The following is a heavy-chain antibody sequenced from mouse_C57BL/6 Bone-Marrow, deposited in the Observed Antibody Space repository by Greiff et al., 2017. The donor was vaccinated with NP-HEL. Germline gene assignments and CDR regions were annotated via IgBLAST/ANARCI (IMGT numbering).Heavy chain of an antibody. J-gene: IGHJ2*01. Sequence: VHLVESGAELVRPGASVKLPCKASGYTFTDYYINWVKQRPGQGLEWIARIYPGSGNTYYNEKFKGKATLTAEKSSSTAYMQLSSLTSEDSAVYFCARVFYDGYFEDYWGQGTTLTVSS. D-gene: IGHD2-3*01. CDR2: IYPGSGNT. CDR3: ARVFYDGYFEDY. CDR1: GYTFTDYY. V-gene: IGHV1-76*01.